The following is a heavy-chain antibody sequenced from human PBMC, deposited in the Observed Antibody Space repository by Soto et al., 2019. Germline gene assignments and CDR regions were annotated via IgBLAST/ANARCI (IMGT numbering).Heavy chain of an antibody. Sequence: QVQLVQSGAEVKKPGASVKVSCKTSGYTFTSYHISWVRQAPGQGLEWMGWISAYNTNTNYAQKFQGRVTMTTDTLAGTAYMELRSLRSDDTAVYYCARDTPPTDYWGQGTLVTVSS. CDR2: ISAYNTNT. CDR1: GYTFTSYH. CDR3: ARDTPPTDY. J-gene: IGHJ4*02. V-gene: IGHV1-18*01.